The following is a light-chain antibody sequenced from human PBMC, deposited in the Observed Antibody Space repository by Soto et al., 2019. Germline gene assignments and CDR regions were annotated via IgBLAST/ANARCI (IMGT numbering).Light chain of an antibody. J-gene: IGKJ1*01. CDR2: GAS. V-gene: IGKV3-20*01. CDR1: QSVSSSY. CDR3: QQYGSSSWT. Sequence: IVLTQSPGTLSLAPGERATLSFRASQSVSSSYLAWYQQKPGQAPRLLIYGASSRATGIPDRFSGSGSGTEFTLTISRLEPEDSAVYYCQQYGSSSWTFGQGTKVDIK.